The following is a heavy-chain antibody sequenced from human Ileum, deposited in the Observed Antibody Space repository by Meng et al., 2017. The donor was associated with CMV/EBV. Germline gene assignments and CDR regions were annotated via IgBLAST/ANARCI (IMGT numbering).Heavy chain of an antibody. Sequence: SCKASGGTFSSYAISWVRQAPGHGLEWMGGIIPIFGTANYAQKFQGRVTITTDESTSTAYMELSSLRSEDTAVYYCAMGGYSYGHLDYWGQGTLVTVSS. CDR3: AMGGYSYGHLDY. D-gene: IGHD5-18*01. CDR2: IIPIFGTA. J-gene: IGHJ4*02. V-gene: IGHV1-69*05. CDR1: GGTFSSYA.